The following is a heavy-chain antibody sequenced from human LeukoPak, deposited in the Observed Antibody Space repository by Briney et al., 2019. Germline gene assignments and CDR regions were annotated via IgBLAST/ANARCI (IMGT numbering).Heavy chain of an antibody. J-gene: IGHJ4*02. D-gene: IGHD1-14*01. Sequence: SETLSLTCTVSGGSISSSSYYWGWIRQPPGKGLEWIGSIYYSGSTYYNPSLKSRVTISVDTSKNQFSLKLSSVTAADTAVYYCARGGRTGTTSPLFDYWGQGTLVTVSS. CDR2: IYYSGST. CDR3: ARGGRTGTTSPLFDY. V-gene: IGHV4-39*07. CDR1: GGSISSSSYY.